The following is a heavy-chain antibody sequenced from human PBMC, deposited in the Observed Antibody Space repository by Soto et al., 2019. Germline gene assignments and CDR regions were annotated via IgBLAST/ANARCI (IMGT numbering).Heavy chain of an antibody. V-gene: IGHV3-53*02. CDR1: GFTVNSNY. CDR3: AKGDGFILAV. D-gene: IGHD1-26*01. Sequence: EVQVLATGGGLIQPGGSLRLSCAASGFTVNSNYMSWVRQAPGEGLQWVSITNTGGTTYYADSVKGRFTVSRDNSKNTLYLQMSSLRAADTAVYYCAKGDGFILAVWGQGTTVSVAS. J-gene: IGHJ6*02. CDR2: TNTGGTT.